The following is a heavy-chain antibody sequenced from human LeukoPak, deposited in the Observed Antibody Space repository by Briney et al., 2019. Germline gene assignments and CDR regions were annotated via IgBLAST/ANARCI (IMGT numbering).Heavy chain of an antibody. D-gene: IGHD6-6*01. J-gene: IGHJ4*02. CDR3: AKDLEYSSSSDY. V-gene: IGHV3-23*01. CDR1: GFTVSSNY. Sequence: GGSLRLSCAASGFTVSSNYMSWVRQAPGKGLEWVSAISGSGGSTYYADSVKGRFTISRDNSKNTLYLQMNSLRAEDTAVYYCAKDLEYSSSSDYWGQGTLVTVSS. CDR2: ISGSGGST.